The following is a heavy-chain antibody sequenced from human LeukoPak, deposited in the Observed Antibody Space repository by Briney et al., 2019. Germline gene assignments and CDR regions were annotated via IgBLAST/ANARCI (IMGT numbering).Heavy chain of an antibody. D-gene: IGHD1-1*01. CDR1: GYTFTSYG. V-gene: IGHV1-2*02. CDR3: ARDYELGTPGSAYEYFDN. J-gene: IGHJ4*02. Sequence: ASVKVSCKASGYTFTSYGISWVRHAPGQGLEWMGWINPNSGGTSYAQKFQGRVTMTRDTSISTVYMELSSLRSDDTAVYYCARDYELGTPGSAYEYFDNWGQGTLLTVSS. CDR2: INPNSGGT.